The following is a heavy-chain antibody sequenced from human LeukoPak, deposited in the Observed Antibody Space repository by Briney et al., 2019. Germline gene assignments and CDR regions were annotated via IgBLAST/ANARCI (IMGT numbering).Heavy chain of an antibody. J-gene: IGHJ4*02. V-gene: IGHV4-59*01. CDR3: ARGPYCGGDCQP. D-gene: IGHD2-21*02. CDR2: ISYSGST. CDR1: GGSISNYY. Sequence: SETLSLTCTVSGGSISNYYWSWIRQPPGKGLEWIGYISYSGSTNYNPSLKSRVTISVDTSKNQFSLNLSSVTAADTAVYYCARGPYCGGDCQPWGQGTLATVSS.